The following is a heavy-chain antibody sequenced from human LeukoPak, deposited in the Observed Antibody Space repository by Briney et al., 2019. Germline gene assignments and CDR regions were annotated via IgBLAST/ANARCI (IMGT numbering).Heavy chain of an antibody. J-gene: IGHJ3*02. V-gene: IGHV4-61*09. D-gene: IGHD3-22*01. Sequence: PSETLSLTCTVSGGSISSGSYCWSWLRQPAGKGLEWIGHIHTSGNTNYNSSLKSRVTISVDTSKNQFSLKLSSVTAADTAVYYCARERGRYYYDSSGYYLDADAFDIWGQGTMVTVSS. CDR3: ARERGRYYYDSSGYYLDADAFDI. CDR1: GGSISSGSYC. CDR2: IHTSGNT.